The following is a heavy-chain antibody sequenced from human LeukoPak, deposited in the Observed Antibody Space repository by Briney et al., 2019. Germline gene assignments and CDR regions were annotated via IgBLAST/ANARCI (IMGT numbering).Heavy chain of an antibody. V-gene: IGHV1-2*02. D-gene: IGHD3-10*01. CDR1: GYTFTGYY. Sequence: ASVKVSCKASGYTFTGYYMHWVRQAPGQGLEWMGWINPNSGGTNYAQKFQGRVTMTRDTSISTAYMELSRLRSDDTAVYYCARGENDGSGSYTTSFDYWGQGTLVTVSS. J-gene: IGHJ4*02. CDR2: INPNSGGT. CDR3: ARGENDGSGSYTTSFDY.